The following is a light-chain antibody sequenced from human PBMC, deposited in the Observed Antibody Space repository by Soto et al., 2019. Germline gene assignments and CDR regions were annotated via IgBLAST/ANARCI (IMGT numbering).Light chain of an antibody. V-gene: IGKV4-1*01. CDR1: QSILYSGSNKNY. CDR2: WAS. Sequence: DIVMTQSPDSLAVSLGERASIYCQSSQSILYSGSNKNYLAWYQQKPGQPPKLLIYWASARESGVPDRFTGSGSGTDFTLTISSLQAEDVAVYYCQQDFTTPFTFGPGTKVEI. J-gene: IGKJ3*01. CDR3: QQDFTTPFT.